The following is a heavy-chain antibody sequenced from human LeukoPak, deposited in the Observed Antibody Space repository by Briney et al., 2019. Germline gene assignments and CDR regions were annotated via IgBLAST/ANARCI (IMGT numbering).Heavy chain of an antibody. CDR2: ISGSGGST. D-gene: IGHD2/OR15-2a*01. Sequence: SGGSLRLSCAPSGFTFSSYAMSGVRPATGKGLEWVSAISGSGGSTYYADSVKGRFTISRDNSKNTLYLQMNGLRAEDTAIYYCAKGSVVLLNYYYYMDVWGEGTTVTVSS. CDR1: GFTFSSYA. J-gene: IGHJ6*03. V-gene: IGHV3-23*01. CDR3: AKGSVVLLNYYYYMDV.